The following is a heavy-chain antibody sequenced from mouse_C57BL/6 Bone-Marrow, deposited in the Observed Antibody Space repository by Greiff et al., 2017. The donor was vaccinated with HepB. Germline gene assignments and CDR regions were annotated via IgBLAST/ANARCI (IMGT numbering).Heavy chain of an antibody. CDR2: IYPGDGDT. CDR1: GYAFSSSW. J-gene: IGHJ2*01. D-gene: IGHD2-5*01. V-gene: IGHV1-82*01. Sequence: VHLVESGPELVKPGASVKISCKASGYAFSSSWMNWVKQRPGKGLEWIGRIYPGDGDTNYNGKFKGKATLTADKSSSTAYMQLSSLTSEDSAVYFCARPADYSNLYYFDYWGQGTTLTVSS. CDR3: ARPADYSNLYYFDY.